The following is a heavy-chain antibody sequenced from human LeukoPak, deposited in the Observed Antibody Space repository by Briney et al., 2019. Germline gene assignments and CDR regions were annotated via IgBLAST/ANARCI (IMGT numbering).Heavy chain of an antibody. V-gene: IGHV4-39*01. CDR3: ARHSRGVTSGPAFDI. CDR1: GDSISNNRYY. D-gene: IGHD2-15*01. Sequence: PSETLSLTCTVSGDSISNNRYYWGWVRQSPGKGLEWIGYIYHSGTTSYNPSLKSRVTISVDTSKNQFSLKLSSVTAADTAVYYCARHSRGVTSGPAFDIWGQGTMVTASS. J-gene: IGHJ3*02. CDR2: IYHSGTT.